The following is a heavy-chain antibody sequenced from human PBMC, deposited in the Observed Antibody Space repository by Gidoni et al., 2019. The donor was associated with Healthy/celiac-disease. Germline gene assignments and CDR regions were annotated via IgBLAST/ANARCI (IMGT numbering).Heavy chain of an antibody. CDR2: INHSGST. D-gene: IGHD3-16*02. CDR1: GGSFSGYY. Sequence: QVQLQQWGAGLLKPSETLSLTCAVYGGSFSGYYWSWIRQPPGKGLEWIGEINHSGSTNYNPSLKIRVTISVDTSKNQFSLKLSSVTAADTAVYYCARGITDMGDYVWGSYLPYFDYWGQGTLVTVSS. J-gene: IGHJ4*02. CDR3: ARGITDMGDYVWGSYLPYFDY. V-gene: IGHV4-34*01.